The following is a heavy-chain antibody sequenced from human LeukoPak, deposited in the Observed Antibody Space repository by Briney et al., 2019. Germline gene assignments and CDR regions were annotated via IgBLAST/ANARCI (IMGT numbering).Heavy chain of an antibody. J-gene: IGHJ4*02. CDR1: GFTFSSYA. CDR3: AGLWFRELYY. CDR2: ISSSGGST. Sequence: GGSLRLSCAASGFTFSSYAMSWVRQAPGKGLEWVSAISSSGGSTYYADSVKGRFTISRDNSKNTLYLQMNSLRAEDTAVYYCAGLWFRELYYWGQGTLVTVSS. D-gene: IGHD3-10*01. V-gene: IGHV3-23*01.